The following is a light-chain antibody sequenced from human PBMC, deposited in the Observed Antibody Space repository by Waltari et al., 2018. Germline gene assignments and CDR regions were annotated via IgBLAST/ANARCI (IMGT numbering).Light chain of an antibody. V-gene: IGLV1-51*01. J-gene: IGLJ2*01. CDR1: SPHLGNTV. CDR2: DNN. Sequence: QSVLTQPPSVSAAPGQKVTSSCSASSPHLGNTVVAWYQPFPGTAPKLLIYDNNKRPSGIPDRFSVSKSGTSATLGITGLQTGDEADYYCGTWDSSLRGGVFGGGTKLTVL. CDR3: GTWDSSLRGGV.